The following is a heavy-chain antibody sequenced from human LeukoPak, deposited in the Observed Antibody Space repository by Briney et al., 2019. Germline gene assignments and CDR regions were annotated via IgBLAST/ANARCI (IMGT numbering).Heavy chain of an antibody. V-gene: IGHV3-23*01. D-gene: IGHD5-18*01. CDR2: ISGSGATT. J-gene: IGHJ4*02. Sequence: GGSLRLSCTASGFTFSNYAMSWVRQAPGKGLEWVSGISGSGATTYYADSVKGRFTISRDNAKNSLYLQMNSLRAEDTAVYYCARGGTRGYSYGSFDYWGQGTLVTVSS. CDR1: GFTFSNYA. CDR3: ARGGTRGYSYGSFDY.